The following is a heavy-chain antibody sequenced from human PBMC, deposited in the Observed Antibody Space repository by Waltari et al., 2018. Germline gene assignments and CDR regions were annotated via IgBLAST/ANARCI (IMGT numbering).Heavy chain of an antibody. Sequence: EVQLVESGGGLVQPGGSLRLSCAASGFTFSSYNMNWVRQAPGKGLEWVSYISSSSRTIYYADSVKGRFTISRDNAKNSLDLQMNSPRAEDTAVYYCARERGGWFDPWGQGTLVTVSS. D-gene: IGHD3-16*01. J-gene: IGHJ5*02. CDR2: ISSSSRTI. CDR3: ARERGGWFDP. V-gene: IGHV3-48*04. CDR1: GFTFSSYN.